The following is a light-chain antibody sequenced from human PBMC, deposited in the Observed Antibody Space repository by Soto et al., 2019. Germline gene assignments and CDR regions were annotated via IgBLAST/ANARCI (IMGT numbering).Light chain of an antibody. CDR1: NSDIGDYNY. J-gene: IGLJ2*01. CDR3: SLYTSTNTLVL. V-gene: IGLV2-14*01. Sequence: QSALTQPASVSGSPGQSITISCTGTNSDIGDYNYVSWYQQHPGKAPQLMIYEVSNRPSGVSYRFSGSKSGNTASLTISGLQAEDEADYYCSLYTSTNTLVLFGGGSKLTVL. CDR2: EVS.